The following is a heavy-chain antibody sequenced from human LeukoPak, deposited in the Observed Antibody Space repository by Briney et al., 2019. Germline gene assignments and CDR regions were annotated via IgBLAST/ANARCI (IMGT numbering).Heavy chain of an antibody. V-gene: IGHV1-2*06. CDR3: ASDTDSSGYYGPYYYYMDV. CDR1: GYTFTGYY. D-gene: IGHD3-22*01. CDR2: INPNSGGT. J-gene: IGHJ6*03. Sequence: ASVKVSCKASGYTFTGYYMHWVRQAPGQGLEWMGRINPNSGGTNYAQKFQGRVTMTRDTSISTAYMELSRLRSDDTAVYYCASDTDSSGYYGPYYYYMDVWGKGTTVTVS.